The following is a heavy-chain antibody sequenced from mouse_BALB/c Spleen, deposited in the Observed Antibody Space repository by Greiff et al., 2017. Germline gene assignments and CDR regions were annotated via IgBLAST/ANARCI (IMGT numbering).Heavy chain of an antibody. CDR2: IYPGNSDT. Sequence: VQLQQSGTVLARPGASVKMSCKASGYSFTSYWMHWVKQRPGQGLEWIGAIYPGNSDTSYNQKFKGKAKLTAVTSTSTAYMELSSLTNEDSAVYYCTRGGYDGTWFAYWGQGTLVTVSA. V-gene: IGHV1-5*01. CDR1: GYSFTSYW. CDR3: TRGGYDGTWFAY. J-gene: IGHJ3*01. D-gene: IGHD2-14*01.